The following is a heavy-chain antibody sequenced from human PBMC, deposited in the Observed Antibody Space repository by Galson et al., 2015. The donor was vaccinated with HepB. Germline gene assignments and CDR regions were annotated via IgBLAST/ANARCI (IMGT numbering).Heavy chain of an antibody. V-gene: IGHV3-23*01. CDR2: ISGSGGRT. D-gene: IGHD4-17*01. CDR1: GFTFSSYA. CDR3: AKGGGDYRHFDS. Sequence: SLRLSCAASGFTFSSYAMSWVRQAPGKGLEWVSAISGSGGRTYYADSVKGRFTISRDNSKNTLYLQMNSLRAEDTAIYYCAKGGGDYRHFDSWGQGTLVTVSS. J-gene: IGHJ4*02.